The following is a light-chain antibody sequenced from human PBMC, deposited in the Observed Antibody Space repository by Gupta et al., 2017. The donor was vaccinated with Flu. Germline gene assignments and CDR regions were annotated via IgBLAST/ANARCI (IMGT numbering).Light chain of an antibody. J-gene: IGKJ1*01. V-gene: IGKV1-5*03. Sequence: PSTLSASVGDRVTITCRASQSISRYLAWYQQKAGKAPKLLIYKASTLASGVPLRFSGSGSGTEFTLTISSLQPDDFATYYCQQYNRYSWTFGQGTKVEIK. CDR1: QSISRY. CDR3: QQYNRYSWT. CDR2: KAS.